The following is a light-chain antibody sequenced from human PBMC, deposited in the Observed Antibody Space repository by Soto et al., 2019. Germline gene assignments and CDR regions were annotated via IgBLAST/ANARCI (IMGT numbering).Light chain of an antibody. CDR3: QTLGTGIEV. V-gene: IGLV4-69*01. Sequence: QSVLTQSPSASASLGASVKLTCTLSSGHSSYTIAWHQQQPEKGPRYLMTLNSDGSHSKGDGIPDRFSGSISGAERYLSISSLQSEDEADYYCQTLGTGIEVFGGGTKLTVL. CDR2: LNSDGSH. CDR1: SGHSSYT. J-gene: IGLJ3*02.